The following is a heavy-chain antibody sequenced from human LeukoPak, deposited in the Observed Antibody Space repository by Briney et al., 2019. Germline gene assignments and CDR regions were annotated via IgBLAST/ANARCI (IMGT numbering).Heavy chain of an antibody. CDR1: GGSISSYY. D-gene: IGHD2-15*01. V-gene: IGHV4-59*08. CDR3: ARHPVAATPFDY. J-gene: IGHJ4*02. Sequence: SETLSLTCTVSGGSISSYYWSWIRQPPGKGLEWIGYIYYSGSTNYNPSLKSRVTTSVDTSKNQFSLKLSSVTAADTAVYYCARHPVAATPFDYWGQGTLVTVSS. CDR2: IYYSGST.